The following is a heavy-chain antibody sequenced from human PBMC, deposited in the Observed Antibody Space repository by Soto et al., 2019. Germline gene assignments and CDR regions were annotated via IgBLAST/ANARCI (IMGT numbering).Heavy chain of an antibody. Sequence: SEAQSVTATVSGGSISSSSYNWAWFLPCPGKGLEWIGTTYYRRSTYHDPSLNSRVTISVDTSITPFSRKLSSVTDAATAVYYCARHGQQLSYFDPWGQGTLGTVS. CDR3: ARHGQQLSYFDP. CDR2: TYYRRST. V-gene: IGHV4-39*01. D-gene: IGHD6-13*01. CDR1: GGSISSSSYN. J-gene: IGHJ4*02.